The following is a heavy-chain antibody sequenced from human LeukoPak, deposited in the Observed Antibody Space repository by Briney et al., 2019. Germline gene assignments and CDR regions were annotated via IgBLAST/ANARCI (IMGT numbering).Heavy chain of an antibody. D-gene: IGHD6-19*01. CDR1: GFTVSSNY. J-gene: IGHJ4*02. V-gene: IGHV3-53*01. CDR2: IYSGGST. CDR3: AIRHYSTGWYYFDY. Sequence: PGGSLRLSCAASGFTVSSNYMSWVRQAPGKGLEWVSVIYSGGSTYYADSVKGRFTISRDNSKNTLYLQMNSLRAEDTAVYYCAIRHYSTGWYYFDYWGQGTRVTVSS.